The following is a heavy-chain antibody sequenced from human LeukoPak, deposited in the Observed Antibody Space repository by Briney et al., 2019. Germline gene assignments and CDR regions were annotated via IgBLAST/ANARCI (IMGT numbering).Heavy chain of an antibody. CDR1: GGSISSGSYY. V-gene: IGHV4-61*02. CDR3: AREGYGDYVRPSDY. D-gene: IGHD4-17*01. J-gene: IGHJ4*02. Sequence: SETLSLTCTVSGGSISSGSYYWSWTRQPAGKGLEWIGRIYTSGSTNYNPSLKSRVTISVDTSKNQFSLKLSSVTAADTAVYYCAREGYGDYVRPSDYWGQGTLVTVSS. CDR2: IYTSGST.